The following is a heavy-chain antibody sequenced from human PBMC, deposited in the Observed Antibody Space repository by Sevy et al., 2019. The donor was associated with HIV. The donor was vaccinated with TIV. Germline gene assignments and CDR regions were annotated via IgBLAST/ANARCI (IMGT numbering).Heavy chain of an antibody. CDR3: VRADPAQHFDS. CDR1: GDTFTNDY. J-gene: IGHJ4*02. V-gene: IGHV1-46*01. Sequence: ASVKVSCKPSGDTFTNDYIHWVRQAPGQGLEWMGIIDPSAGNASYAEKFQGRVTMAWDTSTSTLYKDLSSLRSEDTAVYYCVRADPAQHFDSWGQGTLVTVSS. CDR2: IDPSAGNA.